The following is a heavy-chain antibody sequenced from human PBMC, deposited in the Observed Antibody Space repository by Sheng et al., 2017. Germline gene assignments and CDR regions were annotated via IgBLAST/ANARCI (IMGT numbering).Heavy chain of an antibody. J-gene: IGHJ3*02. CDR1: GFTVSSNY. CDR3: ARLSDSSVYGAFDM. V-gene: IGHV3-53*01. D-gene: IGHD3-22*01. Sequence: EVQLVESGGGLIQPGGSLRLSCAASGFTVSSNYMGWVRQAPGKGLEWVSVIYSDNRTFYPDSVKGRFTISRDNSKNTLYLQMNSLRAEDAAVYYCARLSDSSVYGAFDMWGQGTMVTVSS. CDR2: IYSDNRT.